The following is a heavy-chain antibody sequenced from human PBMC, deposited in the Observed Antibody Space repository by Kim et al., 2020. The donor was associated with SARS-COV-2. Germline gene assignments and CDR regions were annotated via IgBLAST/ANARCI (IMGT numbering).Heavy chain of an antibody. J-gene: IGHJ4*02. Sequence: GGSLRLSCAASGFTFSNYAMNWVRQAPGKGLEWVSAISGSDGRTYYADPVKGRFTISRDNSKNTVFLQMNSLRVDDTATYYCAKEEGSDVSVLFEWGQGTLVTVSS. CDR3: AKEEGSDVSVLFE. D-gene: IGHD2-15*01. CDR1: GFTFSNYA. V-gene: IGHV3-23*01. CDR2: ISGSDGRT.